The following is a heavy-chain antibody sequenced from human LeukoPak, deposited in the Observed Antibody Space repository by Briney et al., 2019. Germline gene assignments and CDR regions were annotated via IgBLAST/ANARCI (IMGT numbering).Heavy chain of an antibody. CDR1: GFTFSSYW. CDR3: ARVGQDYVWGSYRYAGFDY. CDR2: INSDGSST. D-gene: IGHD3-16*02. Sequence: PGGSLRLSCAASGFTFSSYWMHWVRQAPGKGLVWVSRINSDGSSTSYADSVKGRFTISRDNAKNTLYLQTNSLRAEDTAVYYCARVGQDYVWGSYRYAGFDYWGQGTLVTVSS. J-gene: IGHJ4*02. V-gene: IGHV3-74*01.